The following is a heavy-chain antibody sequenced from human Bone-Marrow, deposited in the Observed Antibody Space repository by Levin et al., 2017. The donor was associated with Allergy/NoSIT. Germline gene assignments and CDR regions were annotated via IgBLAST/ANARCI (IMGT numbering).Heavy chain of an antibody. CDR1: GFTFSTSW. CDR3: ARDSAAAI. Sequence: LSLTCAASGFTFSTSWMHWVRQAPGKGLVWVSRINSDGSSTNYADSVKGRFTISRDNAKNTLYLQMNSLRAEDTAVYYCARDSAAAIWGQGTLVTVSS. CDR2: INSDGSST. V-gene: IGHV3-74*01. J-gene: IGHJ4*02. D-gene: IGHD6-25*01.